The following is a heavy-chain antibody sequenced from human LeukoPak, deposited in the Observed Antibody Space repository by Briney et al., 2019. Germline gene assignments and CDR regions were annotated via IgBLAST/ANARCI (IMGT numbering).Heavy chain of an antibody. J-gene: IGHJ4*02. CDR2: MYYSGNT. V-gene: IGHV4-39*07. CDR1: GGSISSSSYY. Sequence: SETLSLTCTVSGGSISSSSYYWGWIRQPPGKGLEWIESMYYSGNTYYNPSLKSRVTVSVDTSKNQFSLKLSSVTAADTAVYYCARDRLSSGWYSGFDYWGQGTLVTVSS. D-gene: IGHD6-19*01. CDR3: ARDRLSSGWYSGFDY.